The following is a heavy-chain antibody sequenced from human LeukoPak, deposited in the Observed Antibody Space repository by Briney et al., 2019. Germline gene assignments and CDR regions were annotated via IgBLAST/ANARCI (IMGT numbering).Heavy chain of an antibody. V-gene: IGHV3-21*01. CDR2: ISSSSSYI. J-gene: IGHJ3*02. D-gene: IGHD4-17*01. CDR1: GFTFSSYT. CDR3: ARAVYGFDAFDI. Sequence: GGSLRLSCAASGFTFSSYTMNWVRQAPGKGLEWVSSISSSSSYIYYADSVKGRFTISRDNAKNSLYLQMNSLRAEDTAVYYCARAVYGFDAFDIWGQGTMVTVSS.